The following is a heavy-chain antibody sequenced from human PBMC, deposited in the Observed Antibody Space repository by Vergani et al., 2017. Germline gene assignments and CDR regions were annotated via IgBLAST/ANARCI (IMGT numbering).Heavy chain of an antibody. D-gene: IGHD3-22*01. CDR3: ALEYRYHQDSGGAPDAFNF. J-gene: IGHJ3*01. V-gene: IGHV2-5*01. CDR1: GFPLTTSGVG. CDR2: IYWNDDK. Sequence: QITLKESGPTLLKPTQTLTLTCTFSGFPLTTSGVGVGWIRQPPGKALEWVALIYWNDDKRYSPFMRSRRTITKDTSKNQVVLRMTNMAPVDTGTYYCALEYRYHQDSGGAPDAFNFWGQGTMVTVPS.